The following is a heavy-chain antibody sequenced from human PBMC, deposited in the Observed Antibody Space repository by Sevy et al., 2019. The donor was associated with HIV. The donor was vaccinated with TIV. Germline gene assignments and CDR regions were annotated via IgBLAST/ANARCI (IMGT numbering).Heavy chain of an antibody. V-gene: IGHV3-7*01. Sequence: GGSLRLSCAASGFTFSNYGMHWVRQAPGKGLEWVANIKQDGSEKYYVDSLKGRFTISRDNAKNSLYLQMNSLRAADTAVYYCARLIVGAVDYWGQGTLVTVSS. D-gene: IGHD1-26*01. CDR3: ARLIVGAVDY. CDR1: GFTFSNYG. CDR2: IKQDGSEK. J-gene: IGHJ4*02.